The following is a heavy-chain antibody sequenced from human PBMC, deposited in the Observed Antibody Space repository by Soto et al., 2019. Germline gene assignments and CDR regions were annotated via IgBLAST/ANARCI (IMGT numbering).Heavy chain of an antibody. V-gene: IGHV4-4*02. CDR1: GGSISCSNW. D-gene: IGHD2-8*01. Sequence: SETLSLTCAVSGGSISCSNWLSWVRQPPGKGLEWIGEIYHSGSTNYNPSLKSRVTISVDKSKNQFSLKLSSVTAADTAVYYCAREGYCTNGVCYRGNWFDPWGQGTLVTVS. J-gene: IGHJ5*02. CDR2: IYHSGST. CDR3: AREGYCTNGVCYRGNWFDP.